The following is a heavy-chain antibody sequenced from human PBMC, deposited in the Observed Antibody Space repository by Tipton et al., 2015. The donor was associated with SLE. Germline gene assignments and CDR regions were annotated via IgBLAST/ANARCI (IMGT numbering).Heavy chain of an antibody. CDR1: GGSFSGYY. D-gene: IGHD6-19*01. Sequence: TLSLTCAVYGGSFSGYYWSWIRQPPGKGLEWIGEINHSGSTNYNPSLKSRVTISVDTSTNQFSLKLSSVTAAGTAVYYCARGRSSGWYAVFDYWGQGTLVTVSS. CDR2: INHSGST. J-gene: IGHJ4*02. CDR3: ARGRSSGWYAVFDY. V-gene: IGHV4-34*01.